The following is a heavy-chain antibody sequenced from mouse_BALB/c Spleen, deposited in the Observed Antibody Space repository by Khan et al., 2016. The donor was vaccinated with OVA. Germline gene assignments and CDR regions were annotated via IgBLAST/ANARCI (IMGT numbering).Heavy chain of an antibody. CDR1: GYSFTSYL. Sequence: VQLQQSGTVLARPGASVKMSCKASGYSFTSYLIHWVKQRPGQGLEWIGDIYPGNSDTTYNQKLKDKAKLTAGPSANTAYMELSSLTNEDSAVYYCARGGYSSFAYWGQGTLVTVSA. J-gene: IGHJ3*01. D-gene: IGHD1-3*01. CDR2: IYPGNSDT. CDR3: ARGGYSSFAY. V-gene: IGHV1-5*01.